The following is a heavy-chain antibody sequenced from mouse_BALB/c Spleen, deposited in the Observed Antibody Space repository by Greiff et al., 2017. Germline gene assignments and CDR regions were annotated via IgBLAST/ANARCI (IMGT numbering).Heavy chain of an antibody. Sequence: DVKLVESGAGLVKPGGSLKLSCAASGFSFSSYAMPWVRQTPEKSLEWVGSICSGGSTYYPASVKGRFTIYRDNARNILYMQMSSLRSEDTAMYYCGSEDYRYDAMDYWGQGTSVTVSS. J-gene: IGHJ4*01. V-gene: IGHV5-6-5*01. D-gene: IGHD2-14*01. CDR3: GSEDYRYDAMDY. CDR2: ICSGGST. CDR1: GFSFSSYA.